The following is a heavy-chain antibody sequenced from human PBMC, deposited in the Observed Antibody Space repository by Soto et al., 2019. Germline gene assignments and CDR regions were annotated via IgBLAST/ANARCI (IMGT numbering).Heavy chain of an antibody. CDR1: GFSLSTSGMG. CDR2: IYWDDDK. V-gene: IGHV2-5*02. CDR3: AHYSSTSSFDY. J-gene: IGHJ4*02. D-gene: IGHD6-13*01. Sequence: QITLKESGPPLVKPTQTFTLACTFSGFSLSTSGMGVGWIRQPPGKALEWLALIYWDDDKRYSPSLKSRLTITKDTSKNQVVPTMTNMDPVDTATYYCAHYSSTSSFDYWGQGTLVTVSS.